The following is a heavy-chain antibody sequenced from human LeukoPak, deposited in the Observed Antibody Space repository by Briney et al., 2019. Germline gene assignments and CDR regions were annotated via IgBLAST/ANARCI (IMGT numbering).Heavy chain of an antibody. V-gene: IGHV1-18*01. J-gene: IGHJ5*02. CDR3: AREPTIFGVVIIPDHHNWFDP. Sequence: GASVKVSCKASGYTFTSYGISWVRQAPGQGLEWMGWISAYNGNTNYAQKFQGRVTITADKSTSTAYMELSSLRSEDTAVYYCAREPTIFGVVIIPDHHNWFDPWGQGTLVTVSS. D-gene: IGHD3-3*01. CDR1: GYTFTSYG. CDR2: ISAYNGNT.